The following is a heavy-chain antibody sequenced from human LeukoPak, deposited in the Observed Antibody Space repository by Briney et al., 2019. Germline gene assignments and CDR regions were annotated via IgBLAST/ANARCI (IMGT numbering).Heavy chain of an antibody. J-gene: IGHJ4*02. CDR2: INPSGGST. CDR1: GYTFTSYY. D-gene: IGHD5-18*01. CDR3: AREDTAMVKRY. V-gene: IGHV1-46*01. Sequence: ASVKVCCTASGYTFTSYYMHWVRQAPGQGLEWMGMINPSGGSTSYAQKFQGRVTMTRDMSTSTVYMELSSLRSEDTAVYYCAREDTAMVKRYWGQGTLVTVSS.